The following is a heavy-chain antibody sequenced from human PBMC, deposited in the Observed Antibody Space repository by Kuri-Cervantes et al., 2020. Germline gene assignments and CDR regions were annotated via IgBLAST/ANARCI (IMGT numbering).Heavy chain of an antibody. V-gene: IGHV3-23*01. CDR2: ISGSGGST. Sequence: GESLKISCAASGFTFSSHAMSWVRQAPGKGLEWVSAISGSGGSTYYADSVKGRFTISRDNSKNTLYLQMNSLRAEDTAVYYCAKKRGRYYYYGMDVWGQGTTVTVSS. J-gene: IGHJ6*02. D-gene: IGHD2-15*01. CDR3: AKKRGRYYYYGMDV. CDR1: GFTFSSHA.